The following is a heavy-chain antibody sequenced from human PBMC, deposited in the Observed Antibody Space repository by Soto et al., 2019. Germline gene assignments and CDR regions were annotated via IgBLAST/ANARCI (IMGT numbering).Heavy chain of an antibody. CDR2: IYTGDST. CDR1: GFTVNSNR. D-gene: IGHD2-15*01. V-gene: IGHV3-66*01. CDR3: AREGRP. Sequence: GGSLRVSCAASGFTVNSNRMSWVRQAPGKGLEWVSVIYTGDSTYYVDSVKDRFTISRDSSKNTLHLQMNSLRAEDTAVYYCAREGRPWGQGTLVTVSS. J-gene: IGHJ5*02.